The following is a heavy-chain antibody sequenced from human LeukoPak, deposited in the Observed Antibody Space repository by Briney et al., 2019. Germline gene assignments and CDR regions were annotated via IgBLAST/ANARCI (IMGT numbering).Heavy chain of an antibody. CDR1: GGSFSGYY. CDR3: ARGILPYYYDSSGYFHFDY. J-gene: IGHJ4*02. V-gene: IGHV4-34*01. CDR2: INHSGST. D-gene: IGHD3-22*01. Sequence: SETLSLTCAVYGGSFSGYYWSWIRQPPGKGLEWIGDINHSGSTNYNPSLKSRVPISVDTFKNQFSLKMSSVTAADTAVYYCARGILPYYYDSSGYFHFDYWGQGTLVTVSS.